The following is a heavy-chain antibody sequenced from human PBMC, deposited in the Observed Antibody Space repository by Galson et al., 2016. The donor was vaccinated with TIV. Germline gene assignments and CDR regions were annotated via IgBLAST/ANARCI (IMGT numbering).Heavy chain of an antibody. Sequence: SLRLSCAASGLSVSINYMTWVRQAPGKGLEWVSLISDGGKTYYSDSVKGRFTISRGNSKNTLYLQMNRLRVEDTAVYYCARDRVVDATYYFYYYGMDVWGHGTAVTVSS. D-gene: IGHD2-15*01. J-gene: IGHJ6*02. V-gene: IGHV3-66*02. CDR3: ARDRVVDATYYFYYYGMDV. CDR2: ISDGGKT. CDR1: GLSVSINY.